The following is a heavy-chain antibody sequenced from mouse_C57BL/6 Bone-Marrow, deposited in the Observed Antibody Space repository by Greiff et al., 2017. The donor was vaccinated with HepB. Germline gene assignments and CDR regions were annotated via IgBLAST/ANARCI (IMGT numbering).Heavy chain of an antibody. CDR3: ARPLPYFDY. J-gene: IGHJ2*01. D-gene: IGHD5-5*01. Sequence: EVKLQQSGPELVKPGASVKISCKASGYTFTDYYMNWVKQSHGKSLEWIGDINPNNGGTSYNQKFKGKATLTVDKSSSTAYMELRSLTSEDSAVYYCARPLPYFDYWGQGTTLTVSS. CDR1: GYTFTDYY. V-gene: IGHV1-26*01. CDR2: INPNNGGT.